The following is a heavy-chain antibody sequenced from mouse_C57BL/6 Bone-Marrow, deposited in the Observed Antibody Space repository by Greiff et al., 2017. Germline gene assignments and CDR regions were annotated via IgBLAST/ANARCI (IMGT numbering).Heavy chain of an antibody. CDR2: IRSKSNNYAT. J-gene: IGHJ4*01. D-gene: IGHD4-1*01. Sequence: DVKLVESGGGLVQPKGSLKLSCAASGFSFNTYAMNWVRQAPGKGLEWVARIRSKSNNYATYYADSVKDRFTISRDDSESMLYLQMNNLKTEDTAMYYCVRLSGTGDYYAMDYWGQGTSVTVSS. CDR3: VRLSGTGDYYAMDY. CDR1: GFSFNTYA. V-gene: IGHV10-1*01.